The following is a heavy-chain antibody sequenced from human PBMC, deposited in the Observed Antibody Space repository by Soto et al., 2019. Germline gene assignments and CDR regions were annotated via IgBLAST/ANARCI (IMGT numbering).Heavy chain of an antibody. CDR1: GYTFTSYD. J-gene: IGHJ3*02. D-gene: IGHD2-2*01. CDR2: MNPNSGNT. V-gene: IGHV1-8*01. Sequence: QVQLVQSGAEVKNPGASVKFSCKASGYTFTSYDINWVRQATGQGLEWMVWMNPNSGNTGYAQKFQGRVTMTRNTSIRTAYMEMSSLRSEDTAVYYCARAGCSSTSCYGDAFDIWGQGTMVTVSS. CDR3: ARAGCSSTSCYGDAFDI.